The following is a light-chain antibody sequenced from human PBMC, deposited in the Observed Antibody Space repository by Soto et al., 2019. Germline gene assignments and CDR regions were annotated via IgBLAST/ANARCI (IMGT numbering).Light chain of an antibody. V-gene: IGLV2-18*02. CDR2: EVS. CDR3: SSYTSSTTWV. Sequence: QSALTQPPSVSGSPGQSVTISCTGTSSDVGSYNRVSWYQQPPGTAPKLMIYEVSNRPSGVPDRFPGSKSDNTASLTISGLRAEDEADYFCSSYTSSTTWVFGGGTKLTV. J-gene: IGLJ3*02. CDR1: SSDVGSYNR.